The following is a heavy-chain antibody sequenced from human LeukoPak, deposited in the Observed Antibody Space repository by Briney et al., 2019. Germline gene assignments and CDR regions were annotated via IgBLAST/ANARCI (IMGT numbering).Heavy chain of an antibody. CDR2: ISYDGSNK. CDR3: ARDGLTGTTDGTLDY. J-gene: IGHJ4*02. Sequence: SGGSLRLSCAASGFTFSSYAMHWVRQAPGKGLEWVAVISYDGSNKYYADSVKGRFTISRDNSKNTLYLQINSLRAEDTAMYYCARDGLTGTTDGTLDYWGQGTLVTVSS. CDR1: GFTFSSYA. D-gene: IGHD1-20*01. V-gene: IGHV3-30-3*01.